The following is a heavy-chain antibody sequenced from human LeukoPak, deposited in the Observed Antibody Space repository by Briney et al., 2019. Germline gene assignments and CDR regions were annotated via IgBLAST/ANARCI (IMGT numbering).Heavy chain of an antibody. Sequence: SSETLSLTCTVSGGSISSGDYYWSWIRQPPGKGLEWIGYIYYSGSTYYNPSLKSRVTISVDTSKNQFSLKLSSVTAADTAVYYCARQGDYYDSSGYYYFDYWGQGTLVTVSS. D-gene: IGHD3-22*01. CDR3: ARQGDYYDSSGYYYFDY. CDR2: IYYSGST. J-gene: IGHJ4*02. CDR1: GGSISSGDYY. V-gene: IGHV4-30-4*01.